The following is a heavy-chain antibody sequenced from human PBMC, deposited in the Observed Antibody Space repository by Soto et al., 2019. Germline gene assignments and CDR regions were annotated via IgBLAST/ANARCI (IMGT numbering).Heavy chain of an antibody. Sequence: GGSLRLSCAASGFTFSSYGMHWVRQAPGKGLEWVAVIWYDGSNKYYADSVKGRFTISRDNSKNTLYLQMNSLRAEDTAVYYCALLGYCSSTSCYEDYYYYMDVWGKGTTVTVSS. CDR3: ALLGYCSSTSCYEDYYYYMDV. V-gene: IGHV3-33*01. J-gene: IGHJ6*03. D-gene: IGHD2-2*01. CDR2: IWYDGSNK. CDR1: GFTFSSYG.